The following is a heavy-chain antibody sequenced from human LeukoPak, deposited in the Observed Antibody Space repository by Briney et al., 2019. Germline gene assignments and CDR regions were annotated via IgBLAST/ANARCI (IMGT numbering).Heavy chain of an antibody. J-gene: IGHJ4*02. Sequence: SQPLSLTCTVSVGSISSGGYYWSWIRQHPGKGLEWIGYIYYSGSTYYNPSLKSRVTISVDTSKNQFSLKLSSVTAADTAVYYCAREGGFYRPLDYSGQGTLVTVSS. CDR1: VGSISSGGYY. CDR2: IYYSGST. V-gene: IGHV4-31*03. CDR3: AREGGFYRPLDY. D-gene: IGHD3-3*01.